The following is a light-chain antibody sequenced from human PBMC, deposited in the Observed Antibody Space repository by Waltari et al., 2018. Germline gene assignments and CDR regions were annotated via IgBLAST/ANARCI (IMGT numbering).Light chain of an antibody. Sequence: DIQMTQSPSSLSASVGDRVIITCQASQDIRNYLNWYQQKLGKAPKLLIHDASNLEPGVPSRFSGSGSGTHFTFTISNLQPEDIATYYCQQYDNLPERLTFGGGTKVEIK. J-gene: IGKJ4*01. CDR3: QQYDNLPERLT. V-gene: IGKV1-33*01. CDR2: DAS. CDR1: QDIRNY.